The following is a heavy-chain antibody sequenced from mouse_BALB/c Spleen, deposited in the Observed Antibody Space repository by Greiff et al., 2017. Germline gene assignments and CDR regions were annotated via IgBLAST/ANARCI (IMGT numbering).Heavy chain of an antibody. CDR2: ISSGSSTI. D-gene: IGHD2-14*01. CDR3: ARRYRYDDSFYAMDY. J-gene: IGHJ4*01. CDR1: GFTFSSFG. Sequence: EVHLVESGGGLVQPGGSRKLSCAASGFTFSSFGMHWVRQAPEKGLEWVAYISSGSSTIYYADTVKGRFTISRDNPKNTLFLQMTSLRSEDTAMYYCARRYRYDDSFYAMDYWGQGTSVTVSS. V-gene: IGHV5-17*02.